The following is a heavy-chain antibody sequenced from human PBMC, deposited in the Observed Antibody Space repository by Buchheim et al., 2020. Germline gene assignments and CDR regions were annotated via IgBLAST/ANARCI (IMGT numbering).Heavy chain of an antibody. Sequence: EVQLEESGGGLVRPGGSLRLSCAASGFTFSSYWMHWVRQAPGKGLVWVSYIDGNDNRRFYADSVTGRFTVSRDNAKNAMYLQMNNLREDDTAVYYCVRERQDIRSYDVWGQGTL. CDR2: IDGNDNRR. CDR1: GFTFSSYW. V-gene: IGHV3-74*01. CDR3: VRERQDIRSYDV. D-gene: IGHD1-26*01. J-gene: IGHJ4*02.